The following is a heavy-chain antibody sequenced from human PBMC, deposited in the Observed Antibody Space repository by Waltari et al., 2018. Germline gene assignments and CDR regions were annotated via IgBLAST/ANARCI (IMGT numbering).Heavy chain of an antibody. V-gene: IGHV4-59*01. J-gene: IGHJ2*01. CDR1: GTSISSYH. Sequence: QVQLQESGPGLVKPSETLSLTCTASGTSISSYHWSWIRQPPGKGLGWLGYIYYRGSTKFNPSLKSRVTLSVDTAKNQSSLRLKSLTAADTAVYYCARRTASGPYAPSHGYFDLWGRGNLVTVSS. D-gene: IGHD2-21*02. CDR2: IYYRGST. CDR3: ARRTASGPYAPSHGYFDL.